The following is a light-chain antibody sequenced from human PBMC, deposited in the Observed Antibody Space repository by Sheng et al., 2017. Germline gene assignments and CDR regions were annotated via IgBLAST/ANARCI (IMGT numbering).Light chain of an antibody. CDR1: QSVSSSY. CDR2: GAS. Sequence: EIVLTQSPGTLSLSPGERATLSCRASQSVSSSYLAWYQQKPGQAPRLLIYGASSRATGIPDRFSGSGSGTDFTLTISRLEPEDFATYYCQQSFNTPRTFGRGTRVEIK. V-gene: IGKV3-20*01. CDR3: QQSFNTPRT. J-gene: IGKJ1*01.